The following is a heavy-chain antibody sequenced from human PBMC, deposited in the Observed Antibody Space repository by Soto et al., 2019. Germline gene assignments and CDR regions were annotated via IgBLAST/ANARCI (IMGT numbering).Heavy chain of an antibody. Sequence: SETLSLTCTVSGGSISSYYWSWIRQPPGKGLEWIGYIYYSGSTNYNPSLKSRVTISVDTSKNQFSLKLSSVTAADTAVYYCARHQCLLRFGYYYYYMDVWGKGTTVTVSS. V-gene: IGHV4-59*08. J-gene: IGHJ6*03. CDR1: GGSISSYY. D-gene: IGHD3-3*01. CDR3: ARHQCLLRFGYYYYYMDV. CDR2: IYYSGST.